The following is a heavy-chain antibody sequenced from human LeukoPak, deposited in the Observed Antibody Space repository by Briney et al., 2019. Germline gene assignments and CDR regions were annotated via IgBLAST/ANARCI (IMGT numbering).Heavy chain of an antibody. CDR3: ARGATGFDY. D-gene: IGHD3-16*01. CDR1: GFTFSSYG. J-gene: IGHJ4*02. CDR2: ISSRSSAI. Sequence: HPGGSLRLSCAASGFTFSSYGIHWVRQAPGKGLEWVSYISSRSSAIYYADSVKGRFTISRDNAKSSLYLQMNSLRDEDTAVYYCARGATGFDYWGQGTLVTVSS. V-gene: IGHV3-48*02.